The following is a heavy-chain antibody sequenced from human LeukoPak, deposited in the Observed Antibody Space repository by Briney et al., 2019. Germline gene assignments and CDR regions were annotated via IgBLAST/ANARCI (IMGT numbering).Heavy chain of an antibody. CDR2: IYHSGST. V-gene: IGHV4-30-2*01. CDR3: ARDHGPYYYYYMDV. CDR1: GGSISSGGYS. J-gene: IGHJ6*03. Sequence: SETLSLTCAVSGGSISSGGYSWSWIRQPPGKGLEWIGYIYHSGSTYYNPSLKSRVTISVDRSKNQFSLKLSSVTAADTAVYYCARDHGPYYYYYMDVWGKGTTVTVSS. D-gene: IGHD5-24*01.